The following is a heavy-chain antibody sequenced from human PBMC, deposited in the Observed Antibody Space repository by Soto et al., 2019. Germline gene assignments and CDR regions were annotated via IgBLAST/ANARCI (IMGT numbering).Heavy chain of an antibody. J-gene: IGHJ6*02. CDR2: ISSSSSTI. CDR1: GFTFSSYS. Sequence: GGSLRLSCAASGFTFSSYSTNWVRQAPGKGLEWVSYISSSSSTIYYADSVKGRFTISRDNAKNSLYLQMNSLRDEDTAVYYCARDLAARRDYGMDVWGQGTTVTVSS. V-gene: IGHV3-48*02. CDR3: ARDLAARRDYGMDV. D-gene: IGHD6-6*01.